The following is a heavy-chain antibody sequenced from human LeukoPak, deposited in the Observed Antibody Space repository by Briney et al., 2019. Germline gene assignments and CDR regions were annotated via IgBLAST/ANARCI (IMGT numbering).Heavy chain of an antibody. V-gene: IGHV3-20*04. D-gene: IGHD3-10*01. CDR3: VRHERGVYYYYYIDV. CDR2: INWSGGET. Sequence: GGSLRLSRAASGFTFDDYGMSWVRQAPAKGVEWVSGINWSGGETDYADSVKGGFIISRDNAKNSLYLQMSALTVDDTAVYYCVRHERGVYYYYYIDVWGKGTTVIVSS. J-gene: IGHJ6*03. CDR1: GFTFDDYG.